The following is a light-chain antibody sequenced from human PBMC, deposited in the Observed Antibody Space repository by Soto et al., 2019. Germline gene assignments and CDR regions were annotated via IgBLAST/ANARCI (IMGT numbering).Light chain of an antibody. CDR2: DAS. CDR1: QSVSTY. CDR3: QQYGSSPWR. Sequence: DIGLTQSPATLSLSPGERATLSCRASQSVSTYLAWYQQKPGQAPRLFIYDASNRATGIPARFSGSGSGTDFTLTISRLEPEDFAVYYCQQYGSSPWRFGQGTKVDIK. V-gene: IGKV3-20*01. J-gene: IGKJ1*01.